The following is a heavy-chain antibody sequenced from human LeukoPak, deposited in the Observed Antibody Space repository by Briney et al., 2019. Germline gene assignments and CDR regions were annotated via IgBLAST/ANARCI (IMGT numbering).Heavy chain of an antibody. CDR1: GGTFISYA. CDR2: IIPIFCTA. D-gene: IGHD3-22*01. J-gene: IGHJ4*02. CDR3: ARGSYDSSGKLDY. V-gene: IGHV1-69*05. Sequence: ASVKVSCKASGGTFISYAISWVGQARGQGREWMGGIIPIFCTANYAQKFQGRVTITTDESTSTAYMELSSLRSEDTAVYYCARGSYDSSGKLDYWGQGTLVTVSS.